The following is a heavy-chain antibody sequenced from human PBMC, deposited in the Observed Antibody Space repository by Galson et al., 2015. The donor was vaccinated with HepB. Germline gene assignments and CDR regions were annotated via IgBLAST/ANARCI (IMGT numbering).Heavy chain of an antibody. J-gene: IGHJ6*03. Sequence: SLRLSCAASGLTFSSYAMSWVRQAPGKGLEWLSTMSGSGGSTYNADSVKGRFTISRDNSKNTLYLEMNSLRGEDTAIYYCASRYCSSTTCSGTYYMDVWGKGTTVTVSS. CDR2: MSGSGGST. CDR3: ASRYCSSTTCSGTYYMDV. CDR1: GLTFSSYA. D-gene: IGHD2-2*01. V-gene: IGHV3-23*01.